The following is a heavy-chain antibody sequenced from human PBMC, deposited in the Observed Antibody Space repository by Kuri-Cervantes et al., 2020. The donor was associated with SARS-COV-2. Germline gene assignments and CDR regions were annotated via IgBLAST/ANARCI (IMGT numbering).Heavy chain of an antibody. J-gene: IGHJ5*02. V-gene: IGHV6-1*01. CDR2: TYYRSKWYN. CDR1: GDSVSNNIGA. CDR3: AREVYCNGGSCYGDSWFDP. D-gene: IGHD2-15*01. Sequence: SQTLSLTCAISGDSVSNNIGAWNWIRQSPERGLEWLGRTYYRSKWYNDYATSVQSRISINPDTSKNQFSLHLKSVTPEDTAVYYCAREVYCNGGSCYGDSWFDPWGQGTLVTVSS.